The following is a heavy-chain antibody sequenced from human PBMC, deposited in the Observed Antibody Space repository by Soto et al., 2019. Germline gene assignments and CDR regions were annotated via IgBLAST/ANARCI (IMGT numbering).Heavy chain of an antibody. D-gene: IGHD6-13*01. CDR2: IYYSGST. CDR1: GGSVSSNSYS. V-gene: IGHV4-39*02. CDR3: AREYESSPTD. Sequence: PSETLSLTCTVSGGSVSSNSYSWGWIRQSPGKGLEWIASIYYSGSTYYNQSLKSRATISVDTSKNQFSLKLTSVTAADTAVYYCAREYESSPTDWGQGTLVTVSS. J-gene: IGHJ4*02.